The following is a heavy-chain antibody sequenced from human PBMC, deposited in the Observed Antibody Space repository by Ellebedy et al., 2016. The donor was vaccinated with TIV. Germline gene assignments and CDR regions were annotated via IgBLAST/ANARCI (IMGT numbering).Heavy chain of an antibody. CDR1: GASISSSY. CDR2: IYHTGNT. CDR3: ARGYYDSRGYSNPFDI. J-gene: IGHJ3*02. D-gene: IGHD3-22*01. V-gene: IGHV4-59*01. Sequence: SETLSLSXTVSGASISSSYWSWIRQPPGKALEWVAFIYHTGNTNYNPSLKSRVTTSVDTSMNQFSLKLSSVTAADTAVYYCARGYYDSRGYSNPFDIWGQGTMVTVSS.